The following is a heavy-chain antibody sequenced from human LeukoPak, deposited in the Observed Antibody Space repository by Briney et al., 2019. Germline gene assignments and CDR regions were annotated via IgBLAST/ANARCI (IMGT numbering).Heavy chain of an antibody. Sequence: SETLSLTFTVSGGSISSSSYYWGWIRQPPGKGLEWIGSIYYSGSTYYNPSLKSRVTISVDTSKNQFSLKPSSVTAADTAVYYRARDGGRVSLGVRFWGQGTMVTVSS. CDR1: GGSISSSSYY. CDR3: ARDGGRVSLGVRF. V-gene: IGHV4-39*07. CDR2: IYYSGST. J-gene: IGHJ3*01. D-gene: IGHD3-10*02.